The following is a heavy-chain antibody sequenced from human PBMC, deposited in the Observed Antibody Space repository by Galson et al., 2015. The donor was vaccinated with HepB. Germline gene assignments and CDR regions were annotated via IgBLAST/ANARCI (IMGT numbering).Heavy chain of an antibody. J-gene: IGHJ5*02. D-gene: IGHD3-10*01. Sequence: SVKVSCKASGYIFTDYAINWVRQAPGQGLEWMGWINTNTGKPTYAQGFTGRFVFSLDTSVSTTYLQISSLKADDTAVYYCARTPYFASGSYYNAWFEPWGQGTLVTVSS. V-gene: IGHV7-4-1*02. CDR1: GYIFTDYA. CDR3: ARTPYFASGSYYNAWFEP. CDR2: INTNTGKP.